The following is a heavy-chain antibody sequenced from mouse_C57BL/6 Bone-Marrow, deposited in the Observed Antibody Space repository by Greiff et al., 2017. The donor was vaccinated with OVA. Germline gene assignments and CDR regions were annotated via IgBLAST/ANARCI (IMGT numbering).Heavy chain of an antibody. J-gene: IGHJ4*01. V-gene: IGHV7-1*01. D-gene: IGHD1-1*01. CDR2: SRNKANDYTT. Sequence: EVKVVESGGGLVQSGRSLRLSCATSGFTFSDFYMEWVRQAPGKGLEWIAASRNKANDYTTEYSASVKGRFIVSRDTSQSILYLQMNALRAEDTAIYYCARDGLHYYGSSYGYAMDYWGQGTSVTVSS. CDR1: GFTFSDFY. CDR3: ARDGLHYYGSSYGYAMDY.